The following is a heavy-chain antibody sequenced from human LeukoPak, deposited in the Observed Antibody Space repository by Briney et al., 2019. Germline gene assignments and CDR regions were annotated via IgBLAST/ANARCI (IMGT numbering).Heavy chain of an antibody. CDR3: AKDYDSSGYYPYYFDY. Sequence: GGSLRLSCAASGFTFSSYTMNWVRQAPGKGLEWVSSISSTTSSYMYYADSVKGRFTISRDNSKNTLYLQMNSLRAEDTAVYYCAKDYDSSGYYPYYFDYWGQGTLVTVSS. CDR2: ISSTTSSYM. V-gene: IGHV3-21*04. J-gene: IGHJ4*02. CDR1: GFTFSSYT. D-gene: IGHD3-22*01.